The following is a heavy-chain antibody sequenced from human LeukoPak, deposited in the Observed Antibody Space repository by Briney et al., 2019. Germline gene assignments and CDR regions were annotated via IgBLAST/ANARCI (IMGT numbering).Heavy chain of an antibody. Sequence: GGSLRLSCAASGITFSSYSMNWVRQAPGKGLEWVSSISSSSSYIYYADSVKGRFTISRDNAKNSLYLQMNSLRAEDTAVYYCARDAYYYDSSGYYPTATYGMDVWGQGTTVTVSS. D-gene: IGHD3-22*01. CDR2: ISSSSSYI. J-gene: IGHJ6*02. V-gene: IGHV3-21*01. CDR1: GITFSSYS. CDR3: ARDAYYYDSSGYYPTATYGMDV.